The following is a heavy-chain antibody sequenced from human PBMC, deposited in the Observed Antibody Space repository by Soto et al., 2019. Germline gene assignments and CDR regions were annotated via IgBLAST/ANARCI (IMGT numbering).Heavy chain of an antibody. J-gene: IGHJ6*02. CDR2: INPNSGGT. Sequence: GASVKVSCKASGYTFTGYYMHWVRQAPGQGLEWMGWINPNSGGTNYAQKFQGWVTMTRDTSISTAYMELSRLRSDDTAVYYCARGNYYDSSGFYYYYYGMDVWGQGTTVTVSS. CDR3: ARGNYYDSSGFYYYYYGMDV. V-gene: IGHV1-2*04. CDR1: GYTFTGYY. D-gene: IGHD3-22*01.